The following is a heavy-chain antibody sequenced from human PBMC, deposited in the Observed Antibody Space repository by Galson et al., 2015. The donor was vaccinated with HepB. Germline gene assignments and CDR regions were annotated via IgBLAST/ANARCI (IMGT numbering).Heavy chain of an antibody. J-gene: IGHJ4*02. D-gene: IGHD1-26*01. CDR3: TSALGTGSLLDFDY. V-gene: IGHV3-49*03. Sequence: SLRLSCAVSGFAFGDYAMSWFRQAPGKGLEWVGFIRSKAFGGTTEYAASVKGRFTISRDDSKSIAYLQMNSLRTEDTALYYCTSALGTGSLLDFDYWGQGTLVTVSS. CDR1: GFAFGDYA. CDR2: IRSKAFGGTT.